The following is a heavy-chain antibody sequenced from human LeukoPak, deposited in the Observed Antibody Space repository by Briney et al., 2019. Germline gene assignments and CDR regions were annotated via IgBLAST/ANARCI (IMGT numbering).Heavy chain of an antibody. Sequence: EPSETLSLTRGVSGGSFSTFYWNWIRRHPGKGLEWIGEINHNGNTNYNPSLKGRVTLSVDKSKNQFSLKLRSVTAADTALYYCATVAIRAEFHFDHWGQGLLVTVSS. CDR3: ATVAIRAEFHFDH. D-gene: IGHD3-10*01. J-gene: IGHJ4*02. V-gene: IGHV4-34*01. CDR2: INHNGNT. CDR1: GGSFSTFY.